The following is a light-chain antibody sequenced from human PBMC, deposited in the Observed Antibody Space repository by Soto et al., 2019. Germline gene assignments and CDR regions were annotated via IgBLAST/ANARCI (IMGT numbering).Light chain of an antibody. CDR3: QQYNNWPLT. Sequence: EIVLTQSPATLSLSPGKRATLSCRASQSVNSYLAWYQQNPGQAPRLLIHDASNRATGIPARFSGSGSGTEFTLTISSLQSEDVAVYWCQQYNNWPLTFGPGTRLEIK. CDR1: QSVNSY. V-gene: IGKV3-11*01. J-gene: IGKJ5*01. CDR2: DAS.